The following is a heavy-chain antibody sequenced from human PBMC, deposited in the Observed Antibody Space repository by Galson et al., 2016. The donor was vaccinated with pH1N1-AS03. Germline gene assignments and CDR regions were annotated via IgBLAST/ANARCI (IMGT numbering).Heavy chain of an antibody. CDR1: GDSFPGYY. Sequence: ETLSLTCHVHGDSFPGYYWTWPRQSPGKGLEWIGEIIHGGRTTYSPSLKRRATIFLDTSKNQFSLNLTAVTAADTAIYYCARGKKRGSSDTAVWFDPWGQGALVSVSS. CDR3: ARGKKRGSSDTAVWFDP. J-gene: IGHJ5*02. V-gene: IGHV4-34*01. CDR2: IIHGGRT. D-gene: IGHD2-21*02.